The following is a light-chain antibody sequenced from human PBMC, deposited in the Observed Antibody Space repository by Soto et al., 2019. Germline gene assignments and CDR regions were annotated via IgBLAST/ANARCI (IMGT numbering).Light chain of an antibody. J-gene: IGKJ5*01. CDR1: ESVSRN. Sequence: EIVLTQSPGTLALSPGERATVSCRASESVSRNFLAWYQQKPGRAPRLLIYGASSRATGVPARFSGSGSGTEFTLTITSLQSEDFAVYCCQQYNNWPLTFGPGTRLEIK. CDR3: QQYNNWPLT. CDR2: GAS. V-gene: IGKV3D-15*01.